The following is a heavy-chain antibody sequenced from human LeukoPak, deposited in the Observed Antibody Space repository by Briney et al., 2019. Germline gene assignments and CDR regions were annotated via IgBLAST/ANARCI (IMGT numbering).Heavy chain of an antibody. V-gene: IGHV1-18*01. CDR1: GYTFSNYG. J-gene: IGHJ4*01. Sequence: ASVKVSCTTSGYTFSNYGISWERQAPGQGLEWMGWITAYNGNRLYAQRFQGRITLTTDTSTSTTYMELRSLEYDDTAIYYCARDNDKVVDHWGQGTLVTVSS. CDR2: ITAYNGNR. D-gene: IGHD1-1*01. CDR3: ARDNDKVVDH.